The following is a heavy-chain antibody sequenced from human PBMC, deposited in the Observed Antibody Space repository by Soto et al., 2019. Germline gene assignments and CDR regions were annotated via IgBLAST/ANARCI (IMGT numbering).Heavy chain of an antibody. CDR2: ISGSGGST. J-gene: IGHJ4*02. D-gene: IGHD3-3*01. Sequence: LRLSCAASGFTFSSYAMSWVRQAPGKGLEWVSAISGSGGSTYYADSVKGWFTISRDNSKNTLYLQMNSLRAEDTAVYYCATLRFLEWLLDDYWGQGTLVTVSS. CDR3: ATLRFLEWLLDDY. CDR1: GFTFSSYA. V-gene: IGHV3-23*01.